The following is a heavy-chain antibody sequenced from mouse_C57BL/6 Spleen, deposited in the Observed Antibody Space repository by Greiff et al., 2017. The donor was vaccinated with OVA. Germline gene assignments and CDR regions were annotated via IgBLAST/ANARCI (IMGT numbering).Heavy chain of an antibody. CDR3: ARSEYLYYFDV. D-gene: IGHD5-1*01. J-gene: IGHJ1*03. V-gene: IGHV1-53*01. CDR2: INPSNGGT. Sequence: QVQLKQPGTELVKPGASVKLSCKASGYTFTSYWMHWVKQRPGQGLEWIGNINPSNGGTNYNEKFKSKATLTVDKSSSTAYMQLSSLTSEDSAVYNCARSEYLYYFDVWGTGTTVTVSS. CDR1: GYTFTSYW.